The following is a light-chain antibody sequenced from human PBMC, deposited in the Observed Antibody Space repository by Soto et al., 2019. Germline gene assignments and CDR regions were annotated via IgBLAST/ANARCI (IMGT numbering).Light chain of an antibody. CDR2: EVS. J-gene: IGLJ1*01. CDR1: SVVVGSYNL. V-gene: IGLV2-23*02. Sequence: QSALTQPASVSGSPGQSITISCTGTSVVVGSYNLVSWYQQHPGKAPKLMIYEVSKRPSGVSNRFSGSKSGNTASLTISGLQAEDEADYYCCSYAGSSFYVFGTGTKVTVL. CDR3: CSYAGSSFYV.